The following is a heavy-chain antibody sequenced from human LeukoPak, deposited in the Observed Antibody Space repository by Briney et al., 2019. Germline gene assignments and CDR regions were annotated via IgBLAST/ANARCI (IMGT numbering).Heavy chain of an antibody. CDR3: ARQGYSGYAASYYFDY. CDR2: IYYSGST. Sequence: SETQSLTRTVSGGSISSSSYYWGWIRQPPGKGLGWIGSIYYSGSTYYNPSLKSRVTISVDTSKNQFSLKLSSVTAADAAVYYCARQGYSGYAASYYFDYWGQGTLVTVSS. J-gene: IGHJ4*02. CDR1: GGSISSSSYY. D-gene: IGHD5-12*01. V-gene: IGHV4-39*01.